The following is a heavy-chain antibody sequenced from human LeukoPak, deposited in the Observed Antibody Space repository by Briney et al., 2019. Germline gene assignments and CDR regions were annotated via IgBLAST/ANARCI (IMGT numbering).Heavy chain of an antibody. CDR1: GGSFSGYY. V-gene: IGHV4-34*01. CDR3: ARAEDIVVVPAAKKGAYDY. J-gene: IGHJ4*02. CDR2: INHSGST. Sequence: SETLSLTCAVYGGSFSGYYWSWSRQPPGKGLEWSGEINHSGSTNYNPSLKSRVTISVDTSKNQFSLKLSSVTAADTAVYYCARAEDIVVVPAAKKGAYDYWGQGTLVTVSS. D-gene: IGHD2-2*01.